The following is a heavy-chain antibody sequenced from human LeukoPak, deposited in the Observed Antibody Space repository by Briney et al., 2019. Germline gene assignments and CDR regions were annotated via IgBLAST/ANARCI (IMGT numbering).Heavy chain of an antibody. CDR3: AELGITMIGGV. J-gene: IGHJ6*04. Sequence: GGSLRLSCAASGFTFRSYEMNWVRQAPGKGLAWVSYISSSGSTIYYADSVKGRFTISRDNAKNSLYLQMNSLRAEDTAVYYCAELGITMIGGVWGKGTTVTISS. V-gene: IGHV3-48*03. CDR1: GFTFRSYE. CDR2: ISSSGSTI. D-gene: IGHD3-10*02.